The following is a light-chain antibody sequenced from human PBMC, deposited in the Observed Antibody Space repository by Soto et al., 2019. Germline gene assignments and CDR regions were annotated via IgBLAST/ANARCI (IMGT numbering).Light chain of an antibody. J-gene: IGLJ3*02. CDR2: DVS. CDR1: SSDLGSYNR. V-gene: IGLV2-18*02. Sequence: QSALTQPPSVSGSPGQSVTISCTGTSSDLGSYNRVSWYQQPPGTAPKLMIHDVSNRPSGVPDRFSGSKSGNTASLTISGLQAEDEADYYCSSYTSSSTLVFGGGTKVTVL. CDR3: SSYTSSSTLV.